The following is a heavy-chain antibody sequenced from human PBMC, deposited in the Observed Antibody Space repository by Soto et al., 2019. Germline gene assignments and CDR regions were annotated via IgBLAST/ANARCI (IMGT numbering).Heavy chain of an antibody. V-gene: IGHV4-39*01. CDR1: GGSISSSSYY. Sequence: SETLSLTCTVSGGSISSSSYYWGWIRQPPGKGLEWIGSIYYSGSTYYNPSLKSRVTISVDTSKNQFSRKLSSVTAADTAVYYCARQAEGEKGHMVRGVWNWFDPWGQGTLVTVSS. D-gene: IGHD3-10*01. J-gene: IGHJ5*02. CDR2: IYYSGST. CDR3: ARQAEGEKGHMVRGVWNWFDP.